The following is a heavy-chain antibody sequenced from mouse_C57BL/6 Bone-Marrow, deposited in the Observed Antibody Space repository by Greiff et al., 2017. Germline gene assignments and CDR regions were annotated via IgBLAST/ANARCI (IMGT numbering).Heavy chain of an antibody. J-gene: IGHJ1*03. D-gene: IGHD1-1*01. CDR2: INPSSGYT. CDR1: GYTFTSYT. CDR3: ARYGITTGYFDV. Sequence: VNLVESGAELARPGASVKMSCKASGYTFTSYTMHWVKQRPGQGLEWIGYINPSSGYTKYNQKIKDKATLTADKSSSTAYMQLSSLTSEDSAVYYCARYGITTGYFDVWGTGTTVTVSS. V-gene: IGHV1-4*01.